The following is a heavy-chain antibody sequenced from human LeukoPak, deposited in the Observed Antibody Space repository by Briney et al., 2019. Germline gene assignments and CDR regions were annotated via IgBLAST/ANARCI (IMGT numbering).Heavy chain of an antibody. Sequence: GGSLRLSCVSSGFTFNNYAMNWVRQAPGKGLESVSCISGSGSITYYADSVKGRFTISRDTSKNTLYLQMNSLRAEDTAVYYCARDKVSGPTLLDYWGQGTVVTVSS. V-gene: IGHV3-23*01. CDR2: ISGSGSIT. J-gene: IGHJ4*02. CDR3: ARDKVSGPTLLDY. CDR1: GFTFNNYA. D-gene: IGHD5/OR15-5a*01.